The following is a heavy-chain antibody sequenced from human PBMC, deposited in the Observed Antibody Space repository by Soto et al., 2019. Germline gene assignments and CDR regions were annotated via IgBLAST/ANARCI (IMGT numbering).Heavy chain of an antibody. CDR3: TIVYYYDSSGYSRFDY. CDR1: VFTFSNAW. CDR2: IKSNTHGGTT. Sequence: VGSLRLSCASSVFTFSNAWMSCVRHSPGKWLEWVGRIKSNTHGGTTDYAPPLKSRVTISIDTSKNTLYLKMTCLNAEDTAVYYCTIVYYYDSSGYSRFDYWGQGTLYTVSS. J-gene: IGHJ4*02. D-gene: IGHD3-22*01. V-gene: IGHV3-15*05.